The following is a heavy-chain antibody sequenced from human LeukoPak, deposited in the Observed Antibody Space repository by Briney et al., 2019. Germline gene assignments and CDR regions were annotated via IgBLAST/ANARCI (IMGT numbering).Heavy chain of an antibody. CDR3: AKDWAILPSYDYGDYESLTDV. CDR2: IKQDGSEK. J-gene: IGHJ6*04. CDR1: GFTFSSYW. V-gene: IGHV3-7*01. Sequence: QPGGSLRLSCAASGFTFSSYWMSWVRQAPGKGLEWVANIKQDGSEKYYVDSVKGRFTISRDNSKNTLYLQMNSLRAEDTAVYYCAKDWAILPSYDYGDYESLTDVWGKGTTVTISS. D-gene: IGHD4-17*01.